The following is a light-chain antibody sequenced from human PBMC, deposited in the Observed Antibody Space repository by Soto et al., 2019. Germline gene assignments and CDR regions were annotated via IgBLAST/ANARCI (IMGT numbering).Light chain of an antibody. J-gene: IGLJ1*01. CDR3: SSYTSSSTYV. Sequence: QSVLTQPASVSGSPGQSITISCTGTSSDVGGYNYVSWYQQYPGKAPKLMIYDVSNRPSGVSNRFSGSKSGNTASLTISGLQAEDEADYHCSSYTSSSTYVFGTGTKVTVL. V-gene: IGLV2-14*01. CDR2: DVS. CDR1: SSDVGGYNY.